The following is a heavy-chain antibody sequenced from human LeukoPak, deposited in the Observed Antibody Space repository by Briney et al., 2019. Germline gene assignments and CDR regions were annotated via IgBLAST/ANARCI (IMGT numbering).Heavy chain of an antibody. D-gene: IGHD3-9*01. CDR2: ISYDGSNK. V-gene: IGHV3-30*04. Sequence: LRLSCAASGLTFTSYAMHWVRQAPGKGLEWVAVISYDGSNKYYADSVKGRFTISRDNSKNTLFLQMNSLRAEDTAVYYCARSHYDIFTGYYPHCFDPWGQGTLVTVSS. J-gene: IGHJ5*02. CDR3: ARSHYDIFTGYYPHCFDP. CDR1: GLTFTSYA.